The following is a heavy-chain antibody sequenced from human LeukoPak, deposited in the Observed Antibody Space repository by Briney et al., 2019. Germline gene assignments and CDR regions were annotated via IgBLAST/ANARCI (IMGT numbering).Heavy chain of an antibody. CDR2: INHSGST. J-gene: IGHJ4*02. D-gene: IGHD5-12*01. CDR3: AAAIGPGLDY. CDR1: GGSFSGYY. Sequence: PSETLSLTCAVYGGSFSGYYWSWIRQPPGKGLEWIGEINHSGSTNYNPSLKSRVTISVDTSKNQFSLKLSSVTAADTAVYYCAAAIGPGLDYWGQGTLVTVSS. V-gene: IGHV4-34*01.